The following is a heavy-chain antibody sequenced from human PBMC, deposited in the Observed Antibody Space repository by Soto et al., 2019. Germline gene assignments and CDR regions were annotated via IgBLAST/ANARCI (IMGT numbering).Heavy chain of an antibody. V-gene: IGHV4-59*01. CDR2: IYYSGST. D-gene: IGHD6-13*01. J-gene: IGHJ6*02. CDR1: GGSISSYY. CDR3: ARVTFIAAAGTNPGSYYYYGMDV. Sequence: QVQLQESGPGLVKPSETLSLTFTVSGGSISSYYWSWIRQPPGKGLEWIGYIYYSGSTNYNPSLKSRVTISVDTSKNQFSLKLSSVTAADTAVYYCARVTFIAAAGTNPGSYYYYGMDVWGQGTTVTVSS.